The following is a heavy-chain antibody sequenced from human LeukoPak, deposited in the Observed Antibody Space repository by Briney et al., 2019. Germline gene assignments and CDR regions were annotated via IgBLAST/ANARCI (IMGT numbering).Heavy chain of an antibody. CDR3: ARRNYGYVWGSYRLNWFDP. V-gene: IGHV4-34*01. CDR1: GGSFSGYY. D-gene: IGHD3-16*02. Sequence: PSETLSLTCAVFGGSFSGYYWSWIRQPPGKGLEWIGEINHSGSTNYNPSLKSRVTISVDTSKNQFSLKLSSVTAADTAVYYCARRNYGYVWGSYRLNWFDPWGQGTLVTVSS. CDR2: INHSGST. J-gene: IGHJ5*02.